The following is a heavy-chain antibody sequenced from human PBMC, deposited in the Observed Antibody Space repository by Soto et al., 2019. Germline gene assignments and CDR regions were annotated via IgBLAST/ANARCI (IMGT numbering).Heavy chain of an antibody. Sequence: GAPVKVACKGSGYTLASSVISWGRQAPGQGLEWMRWISAYNRNTNYAQKLQGRVTMTTDTSTSTAYMELRSLRSDDTAVYYCARALGYSGYAGMDVWGQGTTVTVSS. D-gene: IGHD5-12*01. CDR1: GYTLASSV. CDR2: ISAYNRNT. CDR3: ARALGYSGYAGMDV. V-gene: IGHV1-18*01. J-gene: IGHJ6*02.